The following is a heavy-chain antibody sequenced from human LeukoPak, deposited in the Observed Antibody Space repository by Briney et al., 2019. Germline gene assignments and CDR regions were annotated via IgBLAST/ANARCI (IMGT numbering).Heavy chain of an antibody. V-gene: IGHV4-4*02. CDR3: ARVGLDSSGYYNYYYYGMDV. CDR1: GGSISSSNW. Sequence: PSETLSLTCAISGGSISSSNWWSWVRQPPGKGLEWIGEIYHSGSTNYNPSLKSRVTISVDKSMNQFSLKLSSVTAADTAVYYCARVGLDSSGYYNYYYYGMDVWGQGTTVTVFS. CDR2: IYHSGST. J-gene: IGHJ6*02. D-gene: IGHD3-22*01.